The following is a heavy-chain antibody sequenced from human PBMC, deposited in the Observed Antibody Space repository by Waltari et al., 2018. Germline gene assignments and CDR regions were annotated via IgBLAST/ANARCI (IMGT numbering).Heavy chain of an antibody. Sequence: QVQLQQWGAGLLKPSETLSLTCAVYGGSFSGYYWSWIRQPPGKGLEWIGEINQSGSTNYNPSLKSRVTISVDTAKNQFSLKLSSVTAADTAVYYCARVRYSGSYDYWGQGTLVTVSS. D-gene: IGHD1-26*01. CDR1: GGSFSGYY. CDR3: ARVRYSGSYDY. V-gene: IGHV4-34*01. J-gene: IGHJ4*02. CDR2: INQSGST.